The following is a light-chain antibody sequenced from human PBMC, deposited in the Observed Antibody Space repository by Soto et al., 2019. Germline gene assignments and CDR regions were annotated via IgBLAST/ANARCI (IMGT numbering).Light chain of an antibody. V-gene: IGKV1-39*01. CDR2: AAS. J-gene: IGKJ3*01. CDR1: QSISSY. Sequence: DIQMTQSPSSLSASVGDRVTITCRASQSISSYLNWYQQKPGKAPKLLIYAASSLQSGVPSRFSGSGSGTEFTLTISSLQPEDFANYYCQQSYSTPGTFGPGTKVHIK. CDR3: QQSYSTPGT.